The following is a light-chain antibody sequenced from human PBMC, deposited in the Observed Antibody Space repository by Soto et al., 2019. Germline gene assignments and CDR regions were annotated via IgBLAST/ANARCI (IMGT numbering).Light chain of an antibody. Sequence: DIQMTQSPSSLSAYLGDRVTITCRASQGISNYLAWYQQKPGNPPRLLIYEESTLHSGVPSRFSGRKVGTQFILTIDSLQPEDFATYYCQQVKSYPRTFGGGTKVDIK. CDR3: QQVKSYPRT. CDR1: QGISNY. V-gene: IGKV1-9*01. CDR2: EES. J-gene: IGKJ4*01.